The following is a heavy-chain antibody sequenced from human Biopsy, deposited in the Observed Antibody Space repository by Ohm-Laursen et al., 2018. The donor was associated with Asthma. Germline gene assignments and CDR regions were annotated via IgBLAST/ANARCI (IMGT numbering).Heavy chain of an antibody. CDR3: VRHQYSSSWSTLDY. D-gene: IGHD3-22*01. V-gene: IGHV4-39*01. CDR1: GGSITSSSYY. Sequence: SDTLSLTCAVSGGSITSSSYYWGWIRQPPGKGMEWIGSMYHSGSPYYHPSLKSRATISVDTSKNQLSLKMSSVTAADTAVYFCVRHQYSSSWSTLDYWGQGALVTASS. CDR2: MYHSGSP. J-gene: IGHJ4*02.